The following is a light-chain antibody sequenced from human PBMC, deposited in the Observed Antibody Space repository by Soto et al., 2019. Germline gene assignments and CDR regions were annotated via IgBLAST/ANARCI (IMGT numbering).Light chain of an antibody. J-gene: IGLJ1*01. CDR2: DVS. Sequence: QSALTQPRSVSGSPGQSVTISCTGTSSDVGGYNYVSWYQQHPGKAPKLMIYDVSKRPSGVPDRFSGSKSGNTASLTISGLQAEDEDDYYCCSYAGSYTWEVFGTGTKLTVL. CDR3: CSYAGSYTWEV. CDR1: SSDVGGYNY. V-gene: IGLV2-11*01.